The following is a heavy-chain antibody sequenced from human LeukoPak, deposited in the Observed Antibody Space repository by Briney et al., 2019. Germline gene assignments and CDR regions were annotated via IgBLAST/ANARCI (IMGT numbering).Heavy chain of an antibody. J-gene: IGHJ4*02. Sequence: SQTLSLTCAISGDSVSSNTPAWDWIRQSPSRGLEWLGRTYYRSKWYNDYAVSVRSRITINPDTAKNQFSLQLNSVTPEDTAVYYCARQQRGAFDYWGQGTLVTVSS. CDR2: TYYRSKWYN. CDR1: GDSVSSNTPA. CDR3: ARQQRGAFDY. V-gene: IGHV6-1*01. D-gene: IGHD6-13*01.